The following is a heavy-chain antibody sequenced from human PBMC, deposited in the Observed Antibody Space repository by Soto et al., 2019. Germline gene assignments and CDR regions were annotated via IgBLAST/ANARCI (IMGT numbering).Heavy chain of an antibody. Sequence: PSETLSLTCAVYGGSFSGYYWSWIRQPPGKGLEWIGEINHSGSTNYNPSLKSRVTISVDTSKNQFSLKLSSVTAADTAVYYCARVRGSGSYYKSVRYYYMDVLGKGTTVTVSS. CDR1: GGSFSGYY. V-gene: IGHV4-34*01. J-gene: IGHJ6*03. CDR2: INHSGST. CDR3: ARVRGSGSYYKSVRYYYMDV. D-gene: IGHD3-10*01.